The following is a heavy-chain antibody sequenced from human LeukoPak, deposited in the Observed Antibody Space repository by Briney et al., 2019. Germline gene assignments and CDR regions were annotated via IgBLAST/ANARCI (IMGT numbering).Heavy chain of an antibody. V-gene: IGHV3-74*01. Sequence: GGSLSLSYAASGFTFTIYWMHWVRHDRREGMVSASRINSDGRSTSYADSVKGRFTTSRDNAKNSLYLQMNSLRAEDTAVYYCARARSSGWYGGVAAYFDYWGQGTLVTVSS. J-gene: IGHJ4*02. CDR1: GFTFTIYW. CDR3: ARARSSGWYGGVAAYFDY. D-gene: IGHD6-19*01. CDR2: INSDGRST.